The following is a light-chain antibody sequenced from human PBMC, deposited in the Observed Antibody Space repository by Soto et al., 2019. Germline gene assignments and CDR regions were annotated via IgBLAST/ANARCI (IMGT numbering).Light chain of an antibody. CDR2: GAS. CDR1: QSVSSSY. J-gene: IGKJ1*01. Sequence: EIVLTQSPGTLSLSRGERATLSCRASQSVSSSYLAWYQQKPGQAPRLLIYGASSRATGIPDRFSGSGSGTDFTLTISRLEPADFAVYYCQQYGSLWTFGQGTKVEIK. V-gene: IGKV3-20*01. CDR3: QQYGSLWT.